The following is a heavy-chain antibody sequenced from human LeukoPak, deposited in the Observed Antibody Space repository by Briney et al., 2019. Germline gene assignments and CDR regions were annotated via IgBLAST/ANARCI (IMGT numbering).Heavy chain of an antibody. CDR3: ARVEAKRWVDY. Sequence: SETLSLTCTVSGVSISNSYWSWIRQPPGKGLEWIGSIHYSGSTNYNPSLKSRVTISVDTSKNQFSLKLSSVTAADTAVYYCARVEAKRWVDYWGQGTLVTVSS. D-gene: IGHD3-16*01. V-gene: IGHV4-59*08. CDR1: GVSISNSY. CDR2: IHYSGST. J-gene: IGHJ4*02.